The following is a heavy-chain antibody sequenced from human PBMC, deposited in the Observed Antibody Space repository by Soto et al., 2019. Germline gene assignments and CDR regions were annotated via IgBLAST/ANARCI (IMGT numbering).Heavy chain of an antibody. CDR1: GFTFSDYY. J-gene: IGHJ5*02. D-gene: IGHD1-26*01. Sequence: GGSLRLSCAASGFTFSDYYMSWIRQAPGKGLEWVSYISSSSSYTNYADSVKGRFTISRDNAKNSLYLQMNSLRAEDTAVYYCARVMGPNWFDPWGQGTLVTVSS. CDR2: ISSSSSYT. CDR3: ARVMGPNWFDP. V-gene: IGHV3-11*06.